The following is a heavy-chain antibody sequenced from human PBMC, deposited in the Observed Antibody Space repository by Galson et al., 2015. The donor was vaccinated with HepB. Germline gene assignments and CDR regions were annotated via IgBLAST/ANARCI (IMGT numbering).Heavy chain of an antibody. V-gene: IGHV3-21*01. Sequence: SLRLSCAASGFTFSTYAMNWVRQAPGKGLEWVSSITNTSNNIYYADSVRGRFAISRDNAKNSLFLQMTSLRAEDTAVYYCARIYDGARDYWGQGTLVTVSS. CDR1: GFTFSTYA. J-gene: IGHJ4*02. CDR3: ARIYDGARDY. D-gene: IGHD3-16*01. CDR2: ITNTSNNI.